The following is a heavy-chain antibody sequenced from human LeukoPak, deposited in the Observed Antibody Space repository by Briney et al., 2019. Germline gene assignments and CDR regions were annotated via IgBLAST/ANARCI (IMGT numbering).Heavy chain of an antibody. CDR3: ATGAVVVVAATFDY. V-gene: IGHV1-8*01. Sequence: GASVKVSCKASGYAFTSYDVNWVRQASGQGLEWMGSMNPNSGNTGYAQKFQGRVTMTEDTSTDTAYMELSSLRSEDTAVYYCATGAVVVVAATFDYWGQGTLVTVSS. CDR1: GYAFTSYD. D-gene: IGHD2-15*01. J-gene: IGHJ4*02. CDR2: MNPNSGNT.